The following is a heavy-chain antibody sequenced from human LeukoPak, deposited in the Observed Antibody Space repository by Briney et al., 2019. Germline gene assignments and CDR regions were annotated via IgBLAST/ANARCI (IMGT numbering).Heavy chain of an antibody. CDR2: IWYDGSNA. V-gene: IGHV3-33*01. D-gene: IGHD6-13*01. Sequence: GGSLRLSCAASGFTFSGYGMHWVRQTPGKGLEGVAVIWYDGSNAYYADSVKGRFTVSRDNAKNTLYLQMNSLRGEDTAVYYCAREQWAADDALDIWGQGTMVTVSS. CDR1: GFTFSGYG. J-gene: IGHJ3*02. CDR3: AREQWAADDALDI.